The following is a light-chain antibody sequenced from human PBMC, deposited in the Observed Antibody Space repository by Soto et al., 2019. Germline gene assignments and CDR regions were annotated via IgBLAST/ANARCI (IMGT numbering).Light chain of an antibody. Sequence: QSFLTQPPSASVTPGQWVTISCSGSSSNIGNNYVFWYQQFPGMAPKLLIYRNNQRPSGVPDRFSGSKSGTSASLAIAGLRSEDESDYYCASWDDSLNGPVFGGGTKLTVL. CDR2: RNN. CDR3: ASWDDSLNGPV. J-gene: IGLJ3*02. CDR1: SSNIGNNY. V-gene: IGLV1-47*01.